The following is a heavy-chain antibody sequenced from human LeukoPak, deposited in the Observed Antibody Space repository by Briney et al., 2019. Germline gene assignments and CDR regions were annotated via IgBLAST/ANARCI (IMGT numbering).Heavy chain of an antibody. V-gene: IGHV3-21*01. CDR2: IGSSSSYI. CDR1: GFSFSTYS. CDR3: ASSHYYYYMDV. J-gene: IGHJ6*03. Sequence: GGSLRLSCVASGFSFSTYSMNWVRQAPGKGLEWVSSIGSSSSYIYYADSVKGRFTISRDNAQNSLYLQMISLRAVDTAVYYCASSHYYYYMDVWGKGTTVTVSS.